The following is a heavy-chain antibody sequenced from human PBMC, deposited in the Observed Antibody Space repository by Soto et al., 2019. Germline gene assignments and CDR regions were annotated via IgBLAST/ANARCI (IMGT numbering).Heavy chain of an antibody. CDR2: IDWDDDK. Sequence: SGPTLVNPTPPLTLTCTFSGFSLSTSGMCVSWIRQPPGKALEWLALIDWDDDKYYSTSLKTRLTISKDTSKNQVVLTMTNMDPVDTATYYCARANRDTAMTLNFDYWGQGTLVTVSS. D-gene: IGHD5-18*01. J-gene: IGHJ4*02. CDR1: GFSLSTSGMC. CDR3: ARANRDTAMTLNFDY. V-gene: IGHV2-70*01.